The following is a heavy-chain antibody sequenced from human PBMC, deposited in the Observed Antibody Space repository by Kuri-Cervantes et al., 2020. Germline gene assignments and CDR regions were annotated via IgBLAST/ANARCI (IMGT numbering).Heavy chain of an antibody. J-gene: IGHJ4*02. V-gene: IGHV3-33*01. CDR3: AREKIAVAGRVLDY. CDR2: IWYDGSNK. D-gene: IGHD6-19*01. CDR1: GFTFSSYG. Sequence: GGSLRLSCAASGFTFSSYGMHWVRQAPGKGLEWVAVIWYDGSNKYYADSVKGRFTISRDNSKNTLYLQMNSLRAEDTAVYYCAREKIAVAGRVLDYWGQGTLVTVSS.